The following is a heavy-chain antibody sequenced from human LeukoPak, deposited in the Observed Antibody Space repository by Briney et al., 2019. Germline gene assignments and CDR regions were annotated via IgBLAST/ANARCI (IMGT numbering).Heavy chain of an antibody. J-gene: IGHJ6*03. CDR1: GFTFSSYA. V-gene: IGHV3-30*02. CDR2: LGHDGSNK. CDR3: AKGSKEVLFTRDHHMDV. Sequence: GGSLRLSCAASGFTFSSYAMHWVRKAPGKGLEGVAFLGHDGSNKYYADPVKGRFTISRDNSKNTLFLQMNSLRAEDTAVYYCAKGSKEVLFTRDHHMDVWGKGTTVTISS. D-gene: IGHD3-3*01.